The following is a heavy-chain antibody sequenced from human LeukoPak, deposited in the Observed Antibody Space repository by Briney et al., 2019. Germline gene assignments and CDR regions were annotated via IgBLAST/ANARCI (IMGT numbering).Heavy chain of an antibody. D-gene: IGHD4-11*01. J-gene: IGHJ4*02. Sequence: GGSLRLSCAASGFTFSNYAMSWVRQAPGKGLEWVSSISISDGSTYYADSVKGRFIISRDNFKNTLYLQMNSLRAEDTAVYYCARDTPYSNSPYWGQGTLVTVSS. V-gene: IGHV3-23*01. CDR3: ARDTPYSNSPY. CDR2: ISISDGST. CDR1: GFTFSNYA.